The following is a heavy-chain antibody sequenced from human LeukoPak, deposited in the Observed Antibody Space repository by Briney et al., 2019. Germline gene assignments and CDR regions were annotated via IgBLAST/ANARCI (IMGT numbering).Heavy chain of an antibody. V-gene: IGHV3-66*01. J-gene: IGHJ4*02. Sequence: GGSLRLSCAASGFTVSNNYMTWVRQAPGKGLEWVSVIYSGGSTYYADSVKGRFTISRDNSKNTLYLQMSSLRAEDTAVYYCARGAPYGGNSYFDYWGQGTLVTVSS. CDR2: IYSGGST. CDR1: GFTVSNNY. D-gene: IGHD4-23*01. CDR3: ARGAPYGGNSYFDY.